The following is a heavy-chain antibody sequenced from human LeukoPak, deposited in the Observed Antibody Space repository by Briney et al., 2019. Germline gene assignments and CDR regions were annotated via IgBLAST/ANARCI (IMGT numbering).Heavy chain of an antibody. D-gene: IGHD2-2*01. CDR2: INHSGST. Sequence: SETLSLTCAVYGGSFSGYYWSWIRQPPGKGLEWIGEINHSGSTNYNPSLKGRVTISVDTSKNQFSLKLSSVTAADTAVYYCARGDRVNTVSRYCSSTSCYSNWFDPWGQGTLVTVSS. CDR1: GGSFSGYY. J-gene: IGHJ5*02. V-gene: IGHV4-34*01. CDR3: ARGDRVNTVSRYCSSTSCYSNWFDP.